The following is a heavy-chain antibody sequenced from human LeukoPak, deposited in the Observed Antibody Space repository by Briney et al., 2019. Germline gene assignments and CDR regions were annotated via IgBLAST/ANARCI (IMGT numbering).Heavy chain of an antibody. CDR2: IYYSRST. CDR3: ASGYCGGDCFRGLDV. Sequence: SETLSLTCTVSGGSISDYYWSWIRQPPGKGLEWIGYIYYSRSTKYNPSLRSRVTISVDTSKNQFSLKLSSVTAADTAVYYCASGYCGGDCFRGLDVWGQGTTVTVSS. CDR1: GGSISDYY. V-gene: IGHV4-59*01. D-gene: IGHD2-21*02. J-gene: IGHJ6*02.